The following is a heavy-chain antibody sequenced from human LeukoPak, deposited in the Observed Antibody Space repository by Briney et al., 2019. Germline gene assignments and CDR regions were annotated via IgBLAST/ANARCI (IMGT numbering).Heavy chain of an antibody. J-gene: IGHJ2*01. D-gene: IGHD6-19*01. V-gene: IGHV3-53*01. Sequence: GGSLRLSCAASGFTVSSNYMSWVRQAPGKGLEWVSVIYSGGSTYYADSVKGRFTISRHNSKNTLYLQMNSLRAEDTAVYYCAKDVSSGWYWYFDLWGRGTLVTVSS. CDR1: GFTVSSNY. CDR2: IYSGGST. CDR3: AKDVSSGWYWYFDL.